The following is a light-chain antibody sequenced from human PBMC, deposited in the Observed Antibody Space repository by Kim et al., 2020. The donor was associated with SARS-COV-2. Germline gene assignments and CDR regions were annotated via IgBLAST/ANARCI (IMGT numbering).Light chain of an antibody. V-gene: IGKV3-15*01. CDR3: HQYHTWTYS. CDR2: GAS. Sequence: MSQSPATLSASPGETVTLSCRATESVSTSLTWYQQRPGQAPTLLLYGASTRATGTPARFTGSGSGSQFTLTIRGLQSEDFAGYYCHQYHTWTYSFGRGTKLEI. J-gene: IGKJ2*03. CDR1: ESVSTS.